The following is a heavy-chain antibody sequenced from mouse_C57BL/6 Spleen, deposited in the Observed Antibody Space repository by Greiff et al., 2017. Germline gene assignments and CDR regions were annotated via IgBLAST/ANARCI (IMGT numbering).Heavy chain of an antibody. D-gene: IGHD2-2*01. J-gene: IGHJ1*03. Sequence: VQLQQSGPELVKPGASVKISCKASGYTFTDYYMNWVKQSHGKSLEWIGDINPNNGGTRYNQKFKGKATLTVDKSSSTAYMELRSLTSEDSAVYYCVGYYGYFDVWGTGTTVTVSS. CDR1: GYTFTDYY. CDR2: INPNNGGT. CDR3: VGYYGYFDV. V-gene: IGHV1-26*01.